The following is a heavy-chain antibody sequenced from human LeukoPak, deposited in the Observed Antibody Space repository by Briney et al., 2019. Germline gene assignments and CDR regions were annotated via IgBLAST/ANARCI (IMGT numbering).Heavy chain of an antibody. CDR1: EFSVGSNY. D-gene: IGHD3-22*01. V-gene: IGHV3-66*04. CDR3: ARQGTDIDSSGYYYFDY. J-gene: IGHJ4*02. CDR2: IYSGGST. Sequence: GGSLRLSCAASEFSVGSNYMTWVRQAPGKGLEWVSLIYSGGSTYYADSVKGRFTISRDNSKNTLYLQMNSLRAEDTAVYYCARQGTDIDSSGYYYFDYWGQGTLVTVSS.